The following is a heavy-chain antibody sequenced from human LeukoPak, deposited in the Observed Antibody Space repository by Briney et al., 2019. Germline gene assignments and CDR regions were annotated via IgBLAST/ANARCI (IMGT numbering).Heavy chain of an antibody. J-gene: IGHJ6*03. CDR2: ISYDGNDK. CDR1: GFSFSSYA. Sequence: PGGSLRLSCATSGFSFSSYAFYWIRQAPGKGLEWLTLISYDGNDKYYADSVKGRFSISRDNSKSMVFLQMSSLRPEDTAVYFCAVLTTLHIAVRPGDEYMDVWGKGTTVTVSS. D-gene: IGHD3-10*01. V-gene: IGHV3-30*04. CDR3: AVLTTLHIAVRPGDEYMDV.